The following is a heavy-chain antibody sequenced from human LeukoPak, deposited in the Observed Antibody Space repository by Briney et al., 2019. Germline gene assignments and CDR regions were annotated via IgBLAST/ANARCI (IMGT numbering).Heavy chain of an antibody. J-gene: IGHJ6*03. CDR1: GGSFSGYY. CDR3: ARGPRYYYYYMDV. Sequence: PSETLSLTCAVYGGSFSGYYWSWIHQPPGKGLEWIGEINHSGSTNYNPSLKSRVTISVDTSKNQFSLKLSSVTAADTAVYYCARGPRYYYYYMDVWGKGTTVTVSS. CDR2: INHSGST. V-gene: IGHV4-34*01.